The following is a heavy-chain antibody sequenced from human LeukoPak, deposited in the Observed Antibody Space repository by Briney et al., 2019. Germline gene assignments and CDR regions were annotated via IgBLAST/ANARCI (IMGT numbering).Heavy chain of an antibody. Sequence: ASVKVSCKASGGTFSSYGISWVRQAPGQGLEWMGWISAYNGNTNYAQKLQGRVTMTTDTSTSTAYMELRSLRSGDTAVYYCARHRKSYYYDSSGFYAFDIWGQGTMVTVSS. CDR2: ISAYNGNT. CDR1: GGTFSSYG. D-gene: IGHD3-22*01. CDR3: ARHRKSYYYDSSGFYAFDI. J-gene: IGHJ3*02. V-gene: IGHV1-18*01.